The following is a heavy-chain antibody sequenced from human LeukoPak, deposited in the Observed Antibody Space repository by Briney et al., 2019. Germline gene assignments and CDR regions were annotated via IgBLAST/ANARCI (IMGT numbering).Heavy chain of an antibody. CDR3: AIEENDYYDSSGYKF. J-gene: IGHJ4*02. CDR1: GGSFSGYY. D-gene: IGHD3-22*01. V-gene: IGHV4-34*01. Sequence: SETLSLTCAVYGGSFSGYYWCWIRQPPGKGLEWIGEINHSGSTNYNPSLKSRVTISVDTSKNQFSLKLSSVTAADTAVYYCAIEENDYYDSSGYKFWGQGTLVTVSS. CDR2: INHSGST.